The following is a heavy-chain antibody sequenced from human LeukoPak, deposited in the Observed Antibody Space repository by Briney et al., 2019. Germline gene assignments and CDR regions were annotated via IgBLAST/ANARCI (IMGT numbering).Heavy chain of an antibody. V-gene: IGHV3-74*01. CDR2: INSDGSST. CDR1: GFTFSSYW. Sequence: AGGSLRLSCAASGFTFSSYWMHWVRQAPGKGLVWVSRINSDGSSTSYADSVKGRFTISRDNAKNTLYLQMNSLRAEDTAVYYCARASLRYFLPGAFDIWGQGTMVTVSS. CDR3: ARASLRYFLPGAFDI. D-gene: IGHD3-9*01. J-gene: IGHJ3*02.